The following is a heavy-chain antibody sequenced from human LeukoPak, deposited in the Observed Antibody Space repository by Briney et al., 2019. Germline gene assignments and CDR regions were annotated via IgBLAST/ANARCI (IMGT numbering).Heavy chain of an antibody. CDR1: GLRFSDTY. D-gene: IGHD6-19*01. J-gene: IGHJ5*02. Sequence: GGSLRLSCATSGLRFSDTYMSWIRQAPGKGLEWVSVIYSGGSTYYADSVKGRFTISRDNSKNTLYLQMNSLRAEDTAVYYCAKEPASSGWFDPWGQGTLVAVSS. CDR3: AKEPASSGWFDP. V-gene: IGHV3-53*01. CDR2: IYSGGST.